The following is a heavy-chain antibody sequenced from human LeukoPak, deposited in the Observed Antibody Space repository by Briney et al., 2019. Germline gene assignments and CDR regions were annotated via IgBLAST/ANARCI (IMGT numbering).Heavy chain of an antibody. CDR1: GYTLTELS. CDR3: ATRYCSSTSCYKGETYYFDY. CDR2: FDPEDGET. D-gene: IGHD2-2*02. V-gene: IGHV1-24*01. Sequence: ASVKVSCKVSGYTLTELSMHWVRQAPGKGLEWMGGFDPEDGETIYAQKFQGRVTMTEDTSTDTAYMELSSLRSEDTAVYYCATRYCSSTSCYKGETYYFDYWGQGTLVTVSS. J-gene: IGHJ4*02.